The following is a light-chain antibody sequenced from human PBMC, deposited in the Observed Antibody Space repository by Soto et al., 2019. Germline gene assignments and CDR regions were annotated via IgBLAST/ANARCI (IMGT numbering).Light chain of an antibody. CDR1: QSVATT. J-gene: IGKJ4*01. V-gene: IGKV3-15*01. Sequence: EIVLTQSPATLSVSPGERATLSCRASQSVATTLAWYQHKRGQAPRLLIYGASTRVTGIPARFSGSGAGTEFTLTISSLQSEDFAVYYCQQYNTWPPLTFGGGTKVDIK. CDR2: GAS. CDR3: QQYNTWPPLT.